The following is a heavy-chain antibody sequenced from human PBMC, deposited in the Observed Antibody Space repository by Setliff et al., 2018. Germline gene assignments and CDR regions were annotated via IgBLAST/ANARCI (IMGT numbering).Heavy chain of an antibody. J-gene: IGHJ3*02. V-gene: IGHV3-11*04. CDR2: ISSSGSTI. CDR1: GFTFGDYY. CDR3: ARDSVLRYFDWLLYTPDAFDI. D-gene: IGHD3-9*01. Sequence: GGSLRLSCAASGFTFGDYYMSWIRQAPGKGLEWVSYISSSGSTIYYADSVKGRFTISRDNAKNSLYLQMNSLRAEDTAVYYCARDSVLRYFDWLLYTPDAFDIWGQGTMVTVSS.